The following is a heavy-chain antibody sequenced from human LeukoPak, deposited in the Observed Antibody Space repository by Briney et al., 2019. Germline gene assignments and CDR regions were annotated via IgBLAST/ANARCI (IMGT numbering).Heavy chain of an antibody. D-gene: IGHD4-17*01. CDR1: GGTFSSYA. CDR3: ARDAELGPYGDYDQYYFDY. CDR2: IIPILGIA. V-gene: IGHV1-69*04. J-gene: IGHJ4*02. Sequence: ASVKVSCKASGGTFSSYAISWVRQAPGQGLEWMGRIIPILGIANYAQKFQGRVTITADKSTSTAYMELSSLRSEDTAVYYCARDAELGPYGDYDQYYFDYWGQGTLVTVSS.